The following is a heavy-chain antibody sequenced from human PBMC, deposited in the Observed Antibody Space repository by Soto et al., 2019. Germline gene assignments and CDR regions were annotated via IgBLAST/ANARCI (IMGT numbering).Heavy chain of an antibody. CDR1: GFTFSSYA. V-gene: IGHV3-23*01. J-gene: IGHJ6*02. Sequence: LSLSCAASGFTFSSYAMSWVRQAPGKGLEWVSAISGSGGSTYYADSVKGRFTISRDNSKNTLYLQMNSLRAEDTAVYYCAKDLLSSGWYDGGMDVWGQGTTVTVSS. CDR3: AKDLLSSGWYDGGMDV. CDR2: ISGSGGST. D-gene: IGHD6-19*01.